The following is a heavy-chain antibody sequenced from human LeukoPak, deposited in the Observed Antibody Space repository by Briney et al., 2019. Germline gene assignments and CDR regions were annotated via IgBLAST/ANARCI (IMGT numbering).Heavy chain of an antibody. CDR2: IYYSGST. Sequence: SQTLSLTCTVSGGSISSGDYYWSWIRQPPGKGLEWIGYIYYSGSTYYNPSLKSRVTISVDTSKNQFSLKLSSVTAADTAVYYCARVAPLWGIRMGNYFDYWGQGTLVTVSS. CDR3: ARVAPLWGIRMGNYFDY. D-gene: IGHD7-27*01. J-gene: IGHJ4*02. V-gene: IGHV4-30-4*01. CDR1: GGSISSGDYY.